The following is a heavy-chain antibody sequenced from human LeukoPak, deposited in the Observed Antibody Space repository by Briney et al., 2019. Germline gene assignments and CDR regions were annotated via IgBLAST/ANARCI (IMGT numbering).Heavy chain of an antibody. V-gene: IGHV4-61*02. CDR1: GGSISSSSYY. CDR2: IYTSGST. Sequence: PSETLSLTCTVSGGSISSSSYYWGWIRQPAGKGLEWIGRIYTSGSTNYNPSLKSRVTISVDTSKNQFSLKLSSVTAADTAVYYCARDNIDYDILTGYYTPYYYYYMDVWGKGTTVTISS. J-gene: IGHJ6*03. CDR3: ARDNIDYDILTGYYTPYYYYYMDV. D-gene: IGHD3-9*01.